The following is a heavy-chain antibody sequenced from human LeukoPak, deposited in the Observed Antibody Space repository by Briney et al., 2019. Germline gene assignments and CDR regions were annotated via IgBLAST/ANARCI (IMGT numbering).Heavy chain of an antibody. CDR2: IYYSGST. Sequence: PSETLSLTCTVSGGSISSGGYYWSWIRQHPGKGLEWIGYIYYSGSTYYNPSLKSRVTISVDTSKNQFSLKLSSVTAADTAVHYCARNTAMVTIDYWGQGTLVTVSS. CDR1: GGSISSGGYY. V-gene: IGHV4-31*03. CDR3: ARNTAMVTIDY. J-gene: IGHJ4*02. D-gene: IGHD5-18*01.